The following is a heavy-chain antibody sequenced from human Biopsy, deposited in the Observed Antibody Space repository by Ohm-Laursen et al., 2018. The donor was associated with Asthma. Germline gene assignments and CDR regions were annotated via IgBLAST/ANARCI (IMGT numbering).Heavy chain of an antibody. CDR1: GFTFSSYS. Sequence: SLRLSCAASGFTFSSYSMHWVRQAPGKGLEWVSSISSSSSYIYYADSVKGRFTISRDNAKNSLYLQMNSLRAEDAAVYYCARGGLGYCSSTSCYQNYYYGMDVWGQGTTVTVSS. CDR2: ISSSSSYI. J-gene: IGHJ6*02. CDR3: ARGGLGYCSSTSCYQNYYYGMDV. D-gene: IGHD2-2*01. V-gene: IGHV3-21*01.